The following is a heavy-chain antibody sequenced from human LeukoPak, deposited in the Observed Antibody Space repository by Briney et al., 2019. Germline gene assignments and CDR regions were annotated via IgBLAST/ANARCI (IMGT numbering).Heavy chain of an antibody. D-gene: IGHD1-26*01. J-gene: IGHJ4*02. CDR1: GFTLSCYW. Sequence: PGGSLRLSCAASGFTLSCYWMSCVRQAPGKGLEWVANIKHDGSDKTYVDSVKGRFTISRDDATQSLYLQMNGLRVEDTAVYYCARQSSGTLDYWGQGTLVTVSS. CDR3: ARQSSGTLDY. CDR2: IKHDGSDK. V-gene: IGHV3-7*05.